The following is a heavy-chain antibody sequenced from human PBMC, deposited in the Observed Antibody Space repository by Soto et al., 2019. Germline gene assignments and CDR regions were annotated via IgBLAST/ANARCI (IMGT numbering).Heavy chain of an antibody. CDR1: GFTFSAYT. V-gene: IGHV3-21*02. Sequence: EVQLVESGGGLVKPGGSLRLSCAASGFTFSAYTMNWVRQAPGKGLEWVSSLDPSSTYIYYADSVKGRFTLSRDNAKNSLFLRLNSLRADDTALYYCVRGSYGDYDSWGQETLVTVSS. CDR3: VRGSYGDYDS. D-gene: IGHD4-17*01. J-gene: IGHJ5*01. CDR2: LDPSSTYI.